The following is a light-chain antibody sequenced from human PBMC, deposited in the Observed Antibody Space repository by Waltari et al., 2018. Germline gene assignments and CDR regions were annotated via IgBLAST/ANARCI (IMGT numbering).Light chain of an antibody. CDR2: DVT. CDR3: SSYAGRDTFII. Sequence: QSALTPSRSVSGSPGQSVTISCTGTSSDVGTYDYVPWYQQHPGRAPKLMIYDVTERPSGVPDRFSASKSGNTASLTISGLQADDEAEYYCSSYAGRDTFIIFGGGTKLTVL. V-gene: IGLV2-11*01. J-gene: IGLJ2*01. CDR1: SSDVGTYDY.